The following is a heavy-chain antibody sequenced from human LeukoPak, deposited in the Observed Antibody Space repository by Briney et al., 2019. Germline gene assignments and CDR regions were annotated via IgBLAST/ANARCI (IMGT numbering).Heavy chain of an antibody. CDR3: AKGSNYGFGNYFDY. CDR1: GFTFSTYA. J-gene: IGHJ4*02. V-gene: IGHV3-23*01. D-gene: IGHD3-10*01. CDR2: IIISGGGT. Sequence: GGSLRLSCAASGFTFSTYAMGWVRQAPGKGLEWVSSIIISGGGTYYADSVKGRFTISRDNSKNTLYLQMNSLRAEDTAVYYCAKGSNYGFGNYFDYWGQGTLVTVSS.